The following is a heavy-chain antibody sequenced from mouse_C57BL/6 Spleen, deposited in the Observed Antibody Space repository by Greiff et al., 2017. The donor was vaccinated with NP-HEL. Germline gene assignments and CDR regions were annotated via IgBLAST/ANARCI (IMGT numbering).Heavy chain of an antibody. D-gene: IGHD6-2*01. J-gene: IGHJ3*01. V-gene: IGHV5-9-1*02. Sequence: EVKLMESGEGLVKPGGSLKLSCAASGFTFSSYAMSWVRQTPEKRLEWVAYISSGGDYIYYADTVKGRFTISRDNARNTLYLQMSSLKSEDTAMYYCTREGIGLAWFAYWGQGTLVTVSA. CDR1: GFTFSSYA. CDR3: TREGIGLAWFAY. CDR2: ISSGGDYI.